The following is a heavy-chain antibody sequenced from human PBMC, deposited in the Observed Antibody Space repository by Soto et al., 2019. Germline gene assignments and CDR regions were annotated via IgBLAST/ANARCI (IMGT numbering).Heavy chain of an antibody. CDR2: ISGGGETT. V-gene: IGHV3-23*01. CDR3: AFNSGSGSYYFDY. Sequence: EVQLLESGGGLVQPGGSLRLSCAASGFTFSSYAMWWVRQAPGKGLECVSAISGGGETTYYADSVKGRFTISRDNSKHTLYLQLNRLRAEDTAVYYCAFNSGSGSYYFDYWGQGPLVTVSS. J-gene: IGHJ4*02. CDR1: GFTFSSYA. D-gene: IGHD3-10*01.